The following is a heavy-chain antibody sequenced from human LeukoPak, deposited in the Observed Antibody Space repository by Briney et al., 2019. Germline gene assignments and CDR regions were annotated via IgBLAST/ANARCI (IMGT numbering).Heavy chain of an antibody. CDR3: ARGAYDYASGTYYPPDY. V-gene: IGHV3-13*01. CDR1: GFTFSSYD. Sequence: PGGSLRLSCAASGFTFSSYDMHWVRQGTGKGLEWVSAISSAGDTYYPDSVKGRFTIFRESAKNSLYLQMNSLRAGDTAVYYCARGAYDYASGTYYPPDYWGQGTLVTVSS. J-gene: IGHJ4*02. D-gene: IGHD3-10*01. CDR2: ISSAGDT.